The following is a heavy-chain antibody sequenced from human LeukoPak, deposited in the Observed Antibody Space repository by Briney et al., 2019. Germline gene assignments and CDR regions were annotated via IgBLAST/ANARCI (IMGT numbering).Heavy chain of an antibody. V-gene: IGHV3-53*04. CDR1: GFTVSTNC. Sequence: GGSLRLSCAASGFTVSTNCMTWGRQAPGKGLEWVSTIYSGGTTYCADSVMGRFTISRHNSRNTLYLQMNSLRAEDTAVYYCARVDTVMAYYFDLWGQGTLVTVSS. CDR2: IYSGGTT. J-gene: IGHJ4*02. D-gene: IGHD5-18*01. CDR3: ARVDTVMAYYFDL.